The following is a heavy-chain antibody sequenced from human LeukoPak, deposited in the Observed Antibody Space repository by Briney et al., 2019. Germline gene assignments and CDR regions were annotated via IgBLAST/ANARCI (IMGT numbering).Heavy chain of an antibody. CDR3: AKGVLSAHLDY. CDR2: ISGSGDST. D-gene: IGHD2/OR15-2a*01. CDR1: GFTFSSYA. J-gene: IGHJ4*02. V-gene: IGHV3-23*01. Sequence: EGSLRLSCAASGFTFSSYAMSWVRQAPGKGLEWVSAISGSGDSTYNADSVKGRSTISRDNSKNTLYLQMNSLRAEDTAIYYCAKGVLSAHLDYRGQGTLVTVSS.